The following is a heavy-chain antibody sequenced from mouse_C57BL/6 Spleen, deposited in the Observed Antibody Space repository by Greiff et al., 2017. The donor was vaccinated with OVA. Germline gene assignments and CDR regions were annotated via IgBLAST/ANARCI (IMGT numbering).Heavy chain of an antibody. V-gene: IGHV1-55*01. D-gene: IGHD1-1*01. Sequence: VQLQQPGAELVKPGASVKMSCKASGYTFTSYWITWVKQRPGQGLEWIGDIYPGSGSTNYNEKFKSKATLTVDTSSSTAYMQLSSLTSEDSAVYYCAASLDYYGSSYYAMDYWGQGTSVTVSS. CDR2: IYPGSGST. CDR1: GYTFTSYW. CDR3: AASLDYYGSSYYAMDY. J-gene: IGHJ4*01.